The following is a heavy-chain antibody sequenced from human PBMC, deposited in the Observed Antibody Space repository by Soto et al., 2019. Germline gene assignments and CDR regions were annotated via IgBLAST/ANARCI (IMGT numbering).Heavy chain of an antibody. CDR2: IRSKAYGGTT. J-gene: IGHJ4*02. V-gene: IGHV3-49*03. Sequence: LRLSCTASGFTFGDYAMSWFRQAPGKGLEWVGFIRSKAYGGTTEYAASVKGRFTISRDDSKSIAYLQMNSPKTEDTAVYYCTSGIAAAGSLVDYWGQGTLVTAPQ. CDR1: GFTFGDYA. CDR3: TSGIAAAGSLVDY. D-gene: IGHD6-13*01.